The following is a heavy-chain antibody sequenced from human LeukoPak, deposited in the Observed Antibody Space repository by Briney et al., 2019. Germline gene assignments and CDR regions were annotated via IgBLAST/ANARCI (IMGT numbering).Heavy chain of an antibody. V-gene: IGHV3-13*01. D-gene: IGHD3-10*01. CDR1: GFTFSSYD. CDR2: IGTAVDT. Sequence: GGSLRLSCAASGFTFSSYDMHWVRQATGKGLEWVSAIGTAVDTYYPGSVMGRFTISRANTTNSMYLQMNSLRAGDTAVYYCARGHYGSGSYLQPFDYWGQGTLVTVSS. J-gene: IGHJ4*02. CDR3: ARGHYGSGSYLQPFDY.